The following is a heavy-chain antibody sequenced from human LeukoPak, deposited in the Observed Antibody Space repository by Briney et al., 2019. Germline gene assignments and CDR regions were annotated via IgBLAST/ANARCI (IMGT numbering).Heavy chain of an antibody. V-gene: IGHV4-34*01. CDR2: INESGST. CDR1: GGPFSHYY. D-gene: IGHD1-26*01. J-gene: IGHJ6*02. CDR3: ASRVGRYLYYFGMDV. Sequence: PSETLSLTCAVYGGPFSHYYWTWIRQPPGKGLEWNGEINESGSTNYDPSLKSRVSISVDTSKNHFSLNLTSVTAADTAVYYCASRVGRYLYYFGMDVWGQGTTVTVSS.